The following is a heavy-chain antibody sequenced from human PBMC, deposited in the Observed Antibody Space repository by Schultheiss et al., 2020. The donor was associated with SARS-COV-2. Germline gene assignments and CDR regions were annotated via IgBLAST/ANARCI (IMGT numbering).Heavy chain of an antibody. J-gene: IGHJ5*02. D-gene: IGHD3-9*01. V-gene: IGHV4-34*01. Sequence: SETLSLTCTVSGGSISSYYWSWIRQPAGKGLEWIGEINHSGSTNYNPSLKSRVTISVDTSKNQFSLKLTSVTAADTAVYYCAREPYYDILTGSGKKNWFDPWGQGTLVTVSS. CDR3: AREPYYDILTGSGKKNWFDP. CDR1: GGSISSYY. CDR2: INHSGST.